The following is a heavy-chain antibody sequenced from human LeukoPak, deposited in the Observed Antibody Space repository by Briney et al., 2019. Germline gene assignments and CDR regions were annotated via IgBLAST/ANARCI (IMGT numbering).Heavy chain of an antibody. Sequence: SETLSLTCTVSGGSISSYYWSWIRQPPGKGLEWIGEINHSGSTNYNPSLKSRVTISVDTSKNQFSLKLSSVTAADTAVYYCARRGLGFTTRGNGFDYWGQGTLVTVSS. V-gene: IGHV4-34*01. D-gene: IGHD1-1*01. CDR1: GGSISSYY. J-gene: IGHJ4*02. CDR3: ARRGLGFTTRGNGFDY. CDR2: INHSGST.